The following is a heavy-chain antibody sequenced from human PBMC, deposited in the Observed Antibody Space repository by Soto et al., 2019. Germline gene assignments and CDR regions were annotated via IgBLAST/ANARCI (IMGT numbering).Heavy chain of an antibody. V-gene: IGHV3-72*01. Sequence: EAQLVESGGGLVQPGGSLRLSCAASGFTFSDQYMDWVRQAPGKGLEWVGRSRNKASSHTTEYAASVKGRFTISRDDSKNSLLLQMSSLKTEDTAVYFCARASGSSPDAFGFWGQGTMVTVSS. CDR3: ARASGSSPDAFGF. D-gene: IGHD1-26*01. CDR2: SRNKASSHTT. CDR1: GFTFSDQY. J-gene: IGHJ3*01.